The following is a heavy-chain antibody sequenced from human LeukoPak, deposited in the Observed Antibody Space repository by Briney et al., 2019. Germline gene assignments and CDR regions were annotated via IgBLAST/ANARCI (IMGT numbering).Heavy chain of an antibody. CDR1: GFTFSIYG. Sequence: GGSLRLXCAASGFTFSIYGMHWVRQAPGKGLEWVAVIWYDGSNEYYADSVKGRFTISRDNSKNTLYLQMNSLRAEDTAVYYCAKDSGSYSNYETNWGQGTLVTVSS. J-gene: IGHJ4*02. V-gene: IGHV3-33*06. CDR3: AKDSGSYSNYETN. CDR2: IWYDGSNE. D-gene: IGHD4-11*01.